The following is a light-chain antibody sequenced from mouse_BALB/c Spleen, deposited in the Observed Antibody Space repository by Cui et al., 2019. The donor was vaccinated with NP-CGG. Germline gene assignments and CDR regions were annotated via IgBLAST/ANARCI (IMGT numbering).Light chain of an antibody. CDR1: TGAVTTSNY. CDR3: ALWYSNHWV. V-gene: IGLV1*01. J-gene: IGLJ1*01. CDR2: GTN. Sequence: QAVVTQESSLTTSHGETVTLTCRSSTGAVTTSNYANWVQEKPDHLFTGLIGGTNNRAPGVPARFSGSLIGDKAALTITGPQTEDEAIYFCALWYSNHWVFGGGTKLTVL.